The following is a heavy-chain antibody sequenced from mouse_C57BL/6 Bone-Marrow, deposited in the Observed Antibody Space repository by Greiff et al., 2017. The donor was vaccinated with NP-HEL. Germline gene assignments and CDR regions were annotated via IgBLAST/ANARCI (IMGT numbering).Heavy chain of an antibody. CDR3: ARQLRLRSSIYAMDY. V-gene: IGHV1-81*01. D-gene: IGHD3-2*02. CDR1: GYTFTSYG. Sequence: VQLQQSGAELARPGASVKLSCKASGYTFTSYGISWVKQRTGQGLEWIGEIYPRSGNTYYNEKFKGKATLTADKSSSTAYMELRSLTSEDSAVYFCARQLRLRSSIYAMDYWGQGTSVTVSS. J-gene: IGHJ4*01. CDR2: IYPRSGNT.